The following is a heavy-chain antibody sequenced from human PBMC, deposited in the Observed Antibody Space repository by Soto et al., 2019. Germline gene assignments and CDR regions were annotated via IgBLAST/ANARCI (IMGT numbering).Heavy chain of an antibody. J-gene: IGHJ6*02. CDR1: GYSFTSYW. Sequence: GESLKISCKGSGYSFTSYWISWVRQMPGKGLEWMGRIDPSDSYTNYSPSFQGHVTISADKSISTAYLQWSSLKASDTAMYYCARHHYDFWSGYPAIHYYYGMDVWGQGTTVTVSS. D-gene: IGHD3-3*01. V-gene: IGHV5-10-1*01. CDR3: ARHHYDFWSGYPAIHYYYGMDV. CDR2: IDPSDSYT.